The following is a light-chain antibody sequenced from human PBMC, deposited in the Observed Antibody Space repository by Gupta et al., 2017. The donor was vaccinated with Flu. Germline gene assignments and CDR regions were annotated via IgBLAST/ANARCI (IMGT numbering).Light chain of an antibody. V-gene: IGKV1-33*01. CDR1: QDISNY. Sequence: DIQMTQSPSSLSASVGDRVTITCQASQDISNYLNWYQQKPGKAPKLLIYDASNLETGVPSRCSGSGAGTDFTITISSLQPEDIATYYCQQYDNLPRFGGGTKVEIK. J-gene: IGKJ4*01. CDR3: QQYDNLPR. CDR2: DAS.